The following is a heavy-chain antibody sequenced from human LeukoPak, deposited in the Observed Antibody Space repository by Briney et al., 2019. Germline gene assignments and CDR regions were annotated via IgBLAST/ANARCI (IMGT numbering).Heavy chain of an antibody. J-gene: IGHJ4*02. CDR2: ISTNGETT. Sequence: GESLRLSCSASGFPFNTHFMHWVRQTPGKALEYVSTISTNGETTFYADSVTGRFTISRDNSQKTLYLQMSSLRPDDTAVYYCVKDLSGTWSFDYWGQGTLVTVSS. V-gene: IGHV3-64D*06. CDR1: GFPFNTHF. D-gene: IGHD1-26*01. CDR3: VKDLSGTWSFDY.